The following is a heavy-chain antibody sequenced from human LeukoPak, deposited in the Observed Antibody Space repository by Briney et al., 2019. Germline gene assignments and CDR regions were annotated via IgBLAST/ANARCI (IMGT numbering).Heavy chain of an antibody. CDR1: GFTFSDYY. CDR2: ISSSSSYI. D-gene: IGHD2-2*01. CDR3: ARDDGEGYCSSTSCPIDY. Sequence: GGSLRLSCAASGFTFSDYYMSWVRQAPGKGLEWVSSISSSSSYIYYADSVKGRFTISRDNAKNSLYLQMNSLRAEDTAVYYCARDDGEGYCSSTSCPIDYWGQGTLVTVSS. V-gene: IGHV3-21*01. J-gene: IGHJ4*02.